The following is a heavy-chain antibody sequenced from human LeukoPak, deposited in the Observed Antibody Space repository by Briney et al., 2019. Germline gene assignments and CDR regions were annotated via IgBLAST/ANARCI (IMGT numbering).Heavy chain of an antibody. CDR1: GGSTSSHY. Sequence: PSETLSLTCTVSGGSTSSHYWSWIRQPPGKGLEWIGYIYYSGSTDYNPSLRSRVTISVDTSKNQFSLKLSSVTAADTAVYYCASSLGCSSTSCYFPWLDPWGQGTLVTVSS. CDR3: ASSLGCSSTSCYFPWLDP. V-gene: IGHV4-59*11. CDR2: IYYSGST. J-gene: IGHJ5*02. D-gene: IGHD2-2*01.